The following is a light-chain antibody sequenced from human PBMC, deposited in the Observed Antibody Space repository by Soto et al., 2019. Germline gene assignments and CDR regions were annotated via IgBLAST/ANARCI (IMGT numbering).Light chain of an antibody. CDR2: GAS. CDR3: QQYGSSPLT. J-gene: IGKJ4*01. CDR1: QSVSSNN. Sequence: EIVLTQSPGTLSLSPGERATLSCRASQSVSSNNLAWYQQKPGRPPRLLMYGASSRATGIPDRFSGSGSGTDFTLTISRLEPEDFAVYYCQQYGSSPLTFGGGTKVEIK. V-gene: IGKV3-20*01.